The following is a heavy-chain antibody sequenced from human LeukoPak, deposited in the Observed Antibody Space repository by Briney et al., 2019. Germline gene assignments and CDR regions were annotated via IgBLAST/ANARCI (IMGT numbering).Heavy chain of an antibody. D-gene: IGHD5-12*01. J-gene: IGHJ4*02. CDR2: IYYSGST. Sequence: PSETQSLICTVSGGSIRSSSYYWGWIRQPPGKGLEWIGSIYYSGSTYYNPSLKSLVTISVDTSKNHFSLKLSSVTAADTAVYYCARLDIVATIVDYWGPGNRGTVSS. CDR3: ARLDIVATIVDY. CDR1: GGSIRSSSYY. V-gene: IGHV4-39*02.